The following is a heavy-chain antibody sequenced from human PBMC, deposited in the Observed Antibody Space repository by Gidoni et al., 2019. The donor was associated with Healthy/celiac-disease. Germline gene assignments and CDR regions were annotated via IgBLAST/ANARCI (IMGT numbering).Heavy chain of an antibody. J-gene: IGHJ3*02. CDR1: GLTFDDYA. Sequence: EVQLVESGGGLVQPGRSLRLSCAASGLTFDDYAMHWVRQAPGKGLEWVSGISWNSGSIGYADSVKGRFTISRDNAKNSLYLQMNSLRAEDTALYYCAKDMSVDTAMVYDAFDIWGQGTMVTVSS. D-gene: IGHD5-18*01. V-gene: IGHV3-9*01. CDR2: ISWNSGSI. CDR3: AKDMSVDTAMVYDAFDI.